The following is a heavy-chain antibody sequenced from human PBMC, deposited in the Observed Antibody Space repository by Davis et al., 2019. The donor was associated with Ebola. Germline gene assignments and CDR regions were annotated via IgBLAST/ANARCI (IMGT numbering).Heavy chain of an antibody. J-gene: IGHJ3*02. CDR3: ARTQYYDFWSGYSKFAFDI. V-gene: IGHV4-34*09. D-gene: IGHD3-3*01. CDR1: GGSFSGYY. Sequence: SETLSLTCAVYGGSFSGYYWTWIRQPPGKGLEWIGEINHSGSTNYNPSLKSRVTISVDTSKNQFSLKLSSVTAADTAVYYCARTQYYDFWSGYSKFAFDIWGQGTMVTVSS. CDR2: INHSGST.